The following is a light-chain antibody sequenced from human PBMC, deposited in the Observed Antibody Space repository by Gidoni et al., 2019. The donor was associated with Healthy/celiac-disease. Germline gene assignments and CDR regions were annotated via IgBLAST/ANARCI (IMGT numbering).Light chain of an antibody. CDR2: EVS. V-gene: IGLV2-14*01. CDR1: SSDVGGYNY. CDR3: SSYTSSSTLV. J-gene: IGLJ1*01. Sequence: SALTHPASWSGSPGQPITTSCPGTSSDVGGYNYVSWYQQHPGKAPKLMIYEVSKRPSGVSNRFSGSKSGNTASLTISGLQAEDEADYYCSSYTSSSTLVFGTGTKVTVL.